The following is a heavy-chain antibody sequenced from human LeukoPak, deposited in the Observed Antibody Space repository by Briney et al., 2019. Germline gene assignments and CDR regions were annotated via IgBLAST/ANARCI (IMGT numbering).Heavy chain of an antibody. CDR3: ARTGLGLYSFDY. V-gene: IGHV3-48*01. J-gene: IGHJ4*02. CDR1: GFTFSIYS. CDR2: ISTGSSTI. D-gene: IGHD3/OR15-3a*01. Sequence: GGSLRVSCAASGFTFSIYSMNWVRQAPGKGLEWVSYISTGSSTIYYADSVKGRFTISRDNAKNSVYLQMNSLRLEDTAVYYCARTGLGLYSFDYWGQGTLVTVSS.